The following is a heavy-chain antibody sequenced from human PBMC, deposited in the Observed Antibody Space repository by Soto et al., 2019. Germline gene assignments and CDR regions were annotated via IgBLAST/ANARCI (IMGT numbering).Heavy chain of an antibody. J-gene: IGHJ5*01. CDR1: GYNFTAFW. CDR3: ARVHKNWFDS. CDR2: IDPSDSYT. V-gene: IGHV5-10-1*01. Sequence: PGESLKIPCKASGYNFTAFWIHWVRQMPGKGLEWLGKIDPSDSYTNYSPSFEGHVTISTDNSITTAYLQWSSLRASDTALYFCARVHKNWFDSWAQGTMVTVSS.